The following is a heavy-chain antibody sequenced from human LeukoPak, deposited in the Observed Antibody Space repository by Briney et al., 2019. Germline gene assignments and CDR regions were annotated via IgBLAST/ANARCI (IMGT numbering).Heavy chain of an antibody. D-gene: IGHD1-1*01. CDR3: TTDPTPRYNWNDGTYYFDY. V-gene: IGHV3-15*01. CDR1: GFTFSNAW. J-gene: IGHJ4*02. Sequence: GGSLRLSCAASGFTFSNAWMSWVRQAPGKGLEWVGRIKSKTDGGTTDYAAPVKGRFTISRDDSKSTLYLQMNSLKTEDTAVYYCTTDPTPRYNWNDGTYYFDYWGQGTLVTVSS. CDR2: IKSKTDGGTT.